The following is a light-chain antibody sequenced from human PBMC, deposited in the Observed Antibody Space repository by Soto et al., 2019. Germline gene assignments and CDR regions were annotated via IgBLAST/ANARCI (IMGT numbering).Light chain of an antibody. J-gene: IGLJ1*01. V-gene: IGLV1-44*01. CDR1: SSNIGSNT. Sequence: VLTQPPSASGTPGQRVTISCSGSSSNIGSNTVNWYQQLPGTAPKLLIYSNNQRPSGVPDRFSGSKSGTSASLAISGLQSGDEADYYCAAWDDSLNGPFYVFGTGTKVTVL. CDR3: AAWDDSLNGPFYV. CDR2: SNN.